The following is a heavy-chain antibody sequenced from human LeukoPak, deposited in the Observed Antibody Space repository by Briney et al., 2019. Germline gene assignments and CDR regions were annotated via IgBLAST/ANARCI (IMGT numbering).Heavy chain of an antibody. CDR2: IYHSGST. D-gene: IGHD2-8*01. Sequence: SETLSLTCTVSGGSISSYYWSWIRQPPGKGLEWIGYIYHSGSTYYNPSLKSRVTISVDRSKNQFSLKLSSVTAADTAVYYCARDEWAQGWFDPWGQGTLVTVSS. CDR1: GGSISSYY. V-gene: IGHV4-59*12. J-gene: IGHJ5*02. CDR3: ARDEWAQGWFDP.